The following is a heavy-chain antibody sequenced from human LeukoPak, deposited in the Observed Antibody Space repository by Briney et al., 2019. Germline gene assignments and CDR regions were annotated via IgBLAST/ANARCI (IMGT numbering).Heavy chain of an antibody. D-gene: IGHD4-11*01. CDR2: MNPNSGNT. J-gene: IGHJ6*02. CDR3: AKASNYYYYALDV. CDR1: GYTFSSYD. V-gene: IGHV1-8*01. Sequence: ASVKVSCKASGYTFSSYDINWVRQATGQGLEWMGWMNPNSGNTGYAQNSQGRVTMTRNTSINTAYMELSSLRPDDTAVYFCAKASNYYYYALDVWGQGTTVTVSS.